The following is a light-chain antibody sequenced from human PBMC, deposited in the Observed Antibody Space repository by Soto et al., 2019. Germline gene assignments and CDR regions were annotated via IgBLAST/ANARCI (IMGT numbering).Light chain of an antibody. CDR1: QSISRW. CDR3: LQHNSYPRLT. J-gene: IGKJ4*01. Sequence: DIQMTQSPSSLSASVGDRVTMACRSSQSISRWLAWYQQKPGEAPKRLIYAASSLQSGVPSRFSGNGSGTEFTLTISSLQPEDFATYYCLQHNSYPRLTFGGGTKVDIK. CDR2: AAS. V-gene: IGKV1-5*01.